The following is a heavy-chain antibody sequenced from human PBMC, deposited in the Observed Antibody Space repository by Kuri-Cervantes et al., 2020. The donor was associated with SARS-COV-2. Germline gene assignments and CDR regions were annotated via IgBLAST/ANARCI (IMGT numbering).Heavy chain of an antibody. CDR3: ARHRIRFLSDNAFDI. CDR1: GYSISSGYY. CDR2: MYHSVST. V-gene: IGHV4-38-2*01. J-gene: IGHJ3*02. Sequence: PESLSLTCAVAGYSISSGYYWGWIRQPPVKGLEWVGSMYHSVSTYYNLSLKSRVTISVDTSKDQFSLKLSSVTAADTAVYYCARHRIRFLSDNAFDIGGQGTMLPSPQ. D-gene: IGHD3-16*01.